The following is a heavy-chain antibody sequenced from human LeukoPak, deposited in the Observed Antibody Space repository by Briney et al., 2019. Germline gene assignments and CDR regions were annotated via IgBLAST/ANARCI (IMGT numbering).Heavy chain of an antibody. CDR3: ARGRPRGNDY. J-gene: IGHJ4*02. V-gene: IGHV3-74*01. D-gene: IGHD4-23*01. CDR2: IASDGSST. CDR1: GFTFSSYW. Sequence: GGSLRLSCAASGFTFSSYWMNWVRQAPGKGLVWVSRIASDGSSTTYADSVKGRFSISRDNAKNTLYLQMNSLRVEDTAVYYCARGRPRGNDYWGQGTLVTVSS.